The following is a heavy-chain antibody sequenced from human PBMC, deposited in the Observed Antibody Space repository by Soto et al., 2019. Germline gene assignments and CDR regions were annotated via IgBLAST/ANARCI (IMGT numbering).Heavy chain of an antibody. D-gene: IGHD3-10*01. J-gene: IGHJ4*02. V-gene: IGHV3-30*18. CDR3: AKWSGSGSFYNTPFAS. CDR2: ISYDGTNK. Sequence: QVQLMESGGGVVQPGRSLRLSCAASGFIFSSYAMHWVRQSQGKGLEWVAVISYDGTNKYYADSVKGRFTISRDNSKNTLYLQMNTLRIEDTAVYHCAKWSGSGSFYNTPFASWGQGTLVSVSS. CDR1: GFIFSSYA.